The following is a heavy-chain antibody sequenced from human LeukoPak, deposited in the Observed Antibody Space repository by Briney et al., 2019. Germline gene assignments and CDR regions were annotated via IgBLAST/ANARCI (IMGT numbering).Heavy chain of an antibody. D-gene: IGHD5-18*01. CDR2: VNPNSGGT. V-gene: IGHV1-2*02. J-gene: IGHJ4*02. Sequence: ASVKVSCKASGYTFTAYYMHWVRQAPGQGLEWMGWVNPNSGGTNYAQKFQGRVTMTRDTSISTAYMVLVSLTSDDTAVFYCARGDTAIIEDYWGQGTLVTVSS. CDR1: GYTFTAYY. CDR3: ARGDTAIIEDY.